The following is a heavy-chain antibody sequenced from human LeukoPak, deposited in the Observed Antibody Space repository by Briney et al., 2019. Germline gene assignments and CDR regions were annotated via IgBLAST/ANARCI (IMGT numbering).Heavy chain of an antibody. CDR2: IYYSGST. D-gene: IGHD1-26*01. V-gene: IGHV4-59*01. CDR3: ARDPSGSYYSA. Sequence: PSETLSLTCTVSRGSISSYYWSWIRQPPGKGLEWIGYIYYSGSTNYNPSLKSRVTISVDTSKTQFSLRLSSVTAADTAVYYCARDPSGSYYSAWGQGTLVTVSS. J-gene: IGHJ5*02. CDR1: RGSISSYY.